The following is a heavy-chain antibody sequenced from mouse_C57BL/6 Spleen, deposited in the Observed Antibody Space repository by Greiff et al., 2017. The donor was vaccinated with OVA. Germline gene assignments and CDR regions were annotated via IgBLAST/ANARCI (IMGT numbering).Heavy chain of an antibody. J-gene: IGHJ4*01. CDR1: GYTFTSYW. CDR2: IHPNSGST. D-gene: IGHD2-4*01. V-gene: IGHV1-64*01. CDR3: ARLYYDYGYAMDY. Sequence: QVQLQQSGPVLVKPGASVKLSCKASGYTFTSYWMHWVKQRPGQGLEWIGMIHPNSGSTNYNEKFKSKATLTVDKSSSTAYMQLSSLTSEDSAVYYCARLYYDYGYAMDYWGQGTSVTVSS.